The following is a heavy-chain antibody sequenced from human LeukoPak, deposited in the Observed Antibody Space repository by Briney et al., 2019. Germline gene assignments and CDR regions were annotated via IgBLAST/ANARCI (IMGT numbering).Heavy chain of an antibody. CDR1: GFPFSSYW. V-gene: IGHV3-7*01. CDR2: IKQDGSEK. Sequence: GGSLRLSCAASGFPFSSYWMSWVRQAPGKGLEWVANIKQDGSEKYYVDSVKGRFTISRDNAKNSLYLQMNSLRAEDTAVYYCARDVRGIAAPNWFDPWGQGTLVTVSS. D-gene: IGHD6-13*01. CDR3: ARDVRGIAAPNWFDP. J-gene: IGHJ5*02.